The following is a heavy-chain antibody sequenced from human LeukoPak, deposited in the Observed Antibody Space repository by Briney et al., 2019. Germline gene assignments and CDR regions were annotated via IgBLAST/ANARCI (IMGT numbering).Heavy chain of an antibody. CDR3: ARETYGDYDWRWFDP. CDR2: IYYSGST. CDR1: GGSISSYY. Sequence: PSETLSLTCTVSGGSISSYYWSWIRQPPGKGLEWIGYIYYSGSTNYNPSLKSRVTISVDTSENQFSLKLSSVTAADTAVYYCARETYGDYDWRWFDPWGQGTLVTVSS. D-gene: IGHD4-17*01. V-gene: IGHV4-59*01. J-gene: IGHJ5*02.